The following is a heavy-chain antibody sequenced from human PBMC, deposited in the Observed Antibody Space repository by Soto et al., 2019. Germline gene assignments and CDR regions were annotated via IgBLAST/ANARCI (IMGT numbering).Heavy chain of an antibody. D-gene: IGHD1-26*01. CDR2: IRSKSDGGTT. CDR3: TTYSGAAFEY. V-gene: IGHV3-15*01. CDR1: GLTFNNSW. Sequence: PGGCMRLSCVACGLTFNNSWMNWVRQAPGKGLEWVGRIRSKSDGGTTDYAAPVKGRFTISRDDSKNMVDLQMSSLKTEDTAIYYCTTYSGAAFEYWGQGALVTVSS. J-gene: IGHJ4*02.